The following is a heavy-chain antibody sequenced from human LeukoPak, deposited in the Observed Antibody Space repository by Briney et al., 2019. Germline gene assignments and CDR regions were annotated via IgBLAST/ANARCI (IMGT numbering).Heavy chain of an antibody. CDR1: GFIFNTFP. CDR3: ARDSKDFYGLLDY. V-gene: IGHV3-30*09. Sequence: PGGSLRLSCAASGFIFNTFPMHWVRQTPGKGLEWLAVVSFDGSNDHYADSVKGRFAISRDNSKNTVYLQMTSLRGEGTALYYCARDSKDFYGLLDYWGQGTLVTVSS. J-gene: IGHJ4*02. D-gene: IGHD2/OR15-2a*01. CDR2: VSFDGSND.